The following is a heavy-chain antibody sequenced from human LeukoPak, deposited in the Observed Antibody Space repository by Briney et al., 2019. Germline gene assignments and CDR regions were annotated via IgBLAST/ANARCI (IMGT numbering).Heavy chain of an antibody. D-gene: IGHD3-22*01. Sequence: SQTLSLTCTVSGGSISSGGYYWRWIRQHPGKGLEWIGYIYYSGSTYYNPSLKSRVTISVDTSKNQFSLKLSSVTAADTAVYYCARDRFYYDSSDMPGALDYWGQGTLVTVSS. CDR1: GGSISSGGYY. J-gene: IGHJ4*02. V-gene: IGHV4-31*03. CDR2: IYYSGST. CDR3: ARDRFYYDSSDMPGALDY.